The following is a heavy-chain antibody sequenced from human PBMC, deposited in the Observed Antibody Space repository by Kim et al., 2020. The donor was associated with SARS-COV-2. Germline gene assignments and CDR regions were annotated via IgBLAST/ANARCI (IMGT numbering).Heavy chain of an antibody. CDR3: AGSSGYDVLPAFDF. Sequence: SETLSLTCAVSGDSFNGFYWDWIRQSPGKGLEWIAEINHSGSTNYNPSLKSRVTISVDASKKQFSLRLTSVTAADTAVYFCAGSSGYDVLPAFDFWGQGTPVNVSS. CDR2: INHSGST. J-gene: IGHJ4*02. V-gene: IGHV4-34*01. CDR1: GDSFNGFY. D-gene: IGHD3-22*01.